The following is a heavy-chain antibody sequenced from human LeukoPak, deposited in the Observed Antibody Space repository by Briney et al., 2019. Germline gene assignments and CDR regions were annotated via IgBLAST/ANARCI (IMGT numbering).Heavy chain of an antibody. J-gene: IGHJ4*02. CDR1: GGSISSGDYY. CDR2: IYYSGCT. Sequence: SQTLSLTCTVSGGSISSGDYYWRWIRQPPGKGLEWIGYIYYSGCTYYNPSLKSRVTISVETSKNQFSLKLRSVTAADTAVYYCARRTSGSYTDYWGQGTLVTVSS. V-gene: IGHV4-30-4*01. D-gene: IGHD1-26*01. CDR3: ARRTSGSYTDY.